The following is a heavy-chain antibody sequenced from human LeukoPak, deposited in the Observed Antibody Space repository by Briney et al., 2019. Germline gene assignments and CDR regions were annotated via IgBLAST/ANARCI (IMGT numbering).Heavy chain of an antibody. CDR1: GGSISIYY. J-gene: IGHJ5*02. CDR2: IQYSGST. Sequence: SETLSLTCTVSGGSISIYYWNWIRQPPGKGLEWIGNIQYSGSTNYNPSLKCRVTILLDTSKNQFSLKLNSVTAADTAVYYCARDWELGHWGQGTLVTVS. V-gene: IGHV4-59*01. D-gene: IGHD1-1*01. CDR3: ARDWELGH.